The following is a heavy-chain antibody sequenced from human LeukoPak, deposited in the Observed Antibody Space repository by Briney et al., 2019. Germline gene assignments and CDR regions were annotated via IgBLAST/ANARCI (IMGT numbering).Heavy chain of an antibody. CDR3: ARDRVGYSSGWFDY. D-gene: IGHD6-19*01. J-gene: IGHJ4*02. V-gene: IGHV1-2*02. CDR2: INPNSGGT. CDR1: GYTFTGYY. Sequence: ASVKVSCKASGYTFTGYYMHWVRQAPGQGLEWMGWINPNSGGTSYAQKFLGRVTMTRDTSISTAYMELSRLRSDDTAVYYCARDRVGYSSGWFDYWGQGTLVTVSS.